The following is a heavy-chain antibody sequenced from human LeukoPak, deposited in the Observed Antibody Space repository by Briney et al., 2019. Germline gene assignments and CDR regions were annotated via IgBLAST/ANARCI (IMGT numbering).Heavy chain of an antibody. V-gene: IGHV4-34*01. CDR2: INHSGST. CDR1: GGSFSGYY. J-gene: IGHJ4*02. D-gene: IGHD6-6*01. CDR3: ARGRSSSSGNFDY. Sequence: SETLSLTCAVYGGSFSGYYWSWLRQPPGQGLEWIGEINHSGSTNYNPSLKSRVTISVDTSKNQFSLKLSSVTAADTAVYYCARGRSSSSGNFDYWGQGTLVTVSS.